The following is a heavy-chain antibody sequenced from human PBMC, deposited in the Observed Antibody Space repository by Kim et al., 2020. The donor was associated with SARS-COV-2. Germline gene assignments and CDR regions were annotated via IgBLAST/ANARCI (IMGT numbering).Heavy chain of an antibody. CDR2: ISYDGSNK. V-gene: IGHV3-30*18. CDR1: GFTFSSYG. D-gene: IGHD6-13*01. Sequence: GGSLRLSCAASGFTFSSYGMHWVRQAPGKGLEWVAVISYDGSNKYYADSVKGRFTISRDNSKNTLYLQMNSLRAEDTAVYYCAKDLRSEIAAAGPIDYWGQGTLVTVSS. CDR3: AKDLRSEIAAAGPIDY. J-gene: IGHJ4*02.